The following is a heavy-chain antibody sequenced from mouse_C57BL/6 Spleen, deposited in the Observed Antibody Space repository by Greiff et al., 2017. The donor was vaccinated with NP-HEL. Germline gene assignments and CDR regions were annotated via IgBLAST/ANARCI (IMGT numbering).Heavy chain of an antibody. CDR1: GFTFSSYA. Sequence: EVQRVESGGGLVKPGGSLKLSCAASGFTFSSYAMSWVRQTPEKRLEWVATISDGGSYTYYPDNVKGRFTISRDNAKNNLYLQMSHLKSEDTAMYYCARAGSPSTVVAGDYFDYWGQGTTLTVSS. J-gene: IGHJ2*01. V-gene: IGHV5-4*01. D-gene: IGHD1-1*01. CDR2: ISDGGSYT. CDR3: ARAGSPSTVVAGDYFDY.